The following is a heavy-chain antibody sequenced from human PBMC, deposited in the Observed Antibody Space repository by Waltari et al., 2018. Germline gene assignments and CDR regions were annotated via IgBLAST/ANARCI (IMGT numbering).Heavy chain of an antibody. CDR2: IYQSGST. J-gene: IGHJ5*02. CDR3: ARAGLSLSPLFDP. D-gene: IGHD3-10*01. CDR1: GYSISSGYY. Sequence: QVQLQESGPGLVKPSETLSLSCTVSGYSISSGYYWGWIRQTPGKGLEWIGTIYQSGSTYYNPSLKSRVTISVDTSKNQFSLKLNSVTAADTAVYYCARAGLSLSPLFDPWGQGTLVTVSS. V-gene: IGHV4-38-2*02.